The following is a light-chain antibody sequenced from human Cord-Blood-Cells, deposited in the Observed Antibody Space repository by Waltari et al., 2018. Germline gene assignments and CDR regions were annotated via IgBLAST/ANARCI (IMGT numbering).Light chain of an antibody. CDR2: GAS. CDR1: QSVSSN. CDR3: QQYNNWPPYT. V-gene: IGKV3-15*01. Sequence: EIVMTQSPATLSVSPGERATLSCRASQSVSSNLDWYQQKPGQATRLLIYGASTRATGIPARFSGSGSGTEFTLTISSLQSEDFAVYYCQQYNNWPPYTFGQGTKLEIK. J-gene: IGKJ2*01.